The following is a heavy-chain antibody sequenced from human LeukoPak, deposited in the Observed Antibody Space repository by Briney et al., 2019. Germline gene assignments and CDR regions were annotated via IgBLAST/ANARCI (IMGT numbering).Heavy chain of an antibody. D-gene: IGHD3-9*01. CDR3: TVPDYDILTGYRFDP. CDR2: IRSKANSYAT. Sequence: GGSLSLSCAASGFSFSGSAMHWVRQASGKGLEWVGRIRSKANSYATAYAASVKGRFTISRDDSKNTAYLQMNSLKTEDTAVYYCTVPDYDILTGYRFDPWGQGTLVTVSS. CDR1: GFSFSGSA. J-gene: IGHJ5*02. V-gene: IGHV3-73*01.